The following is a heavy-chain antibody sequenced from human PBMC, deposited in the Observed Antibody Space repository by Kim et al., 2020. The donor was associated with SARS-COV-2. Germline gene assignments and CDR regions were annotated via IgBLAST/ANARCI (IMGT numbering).Heavy chain of an antibody. Sequence: YAQKFQGRVTITADESTSTAYMELSSLRSEDTAVYYCARDPSDTYSNYVGWGQGTLVTVSS. V-gene: IGHV1-69*01. J-gene: IGHJ4*02. CDR3: ARDPSDTYSNYVG. D-gene: IGHD4-4*01.